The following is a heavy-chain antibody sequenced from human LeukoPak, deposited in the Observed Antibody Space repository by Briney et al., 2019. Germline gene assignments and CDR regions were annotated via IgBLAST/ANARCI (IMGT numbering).Heavy chain of an antibody. CDR3: ARENVVAQGTFDY. CDR1: GGSISSYY. D-gene: IGHD2-21*01. J-gene: IGHJ4*02. CDR2: IYYSGST. Sequence: SETLSLTCTVSGGSISSYYWSWIRQPPGKGLEWIGYIYYSGSTNYNPSLKSRVTISVDTSKNQFSLKLSSVTAADTAVYYCARENVVAQGTFDYWGQGTLVTVSS. V-gene: IGHV4-59*12.